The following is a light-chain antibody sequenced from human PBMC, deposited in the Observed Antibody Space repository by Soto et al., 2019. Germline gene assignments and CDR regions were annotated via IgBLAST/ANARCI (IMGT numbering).Light chain of an antibody. V-gene: IGKV3-20*01. J-gene: IGKJ1*01. Sequence: EIVLTQSPGTLSLSPGERATLSCRASLSVSITYLAWYQQKPGQAPRLLLYGASSRATGIPDRFDGSGSGTDFTLTISRLEPEDFAVYYCQQFGSSPGTFGQGTKVVIK. CDR1: LSVSITY. CDR2: GAS. CDR3: QQFGSSPGT.